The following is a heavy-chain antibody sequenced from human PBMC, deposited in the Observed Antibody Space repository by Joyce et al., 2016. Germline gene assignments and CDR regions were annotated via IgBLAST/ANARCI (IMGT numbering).Heavy chain of an antibody. CDR2: LYSSGST. CDR3: ARDRGGGHFDY. V-gene: IGHV4-4*07. CDR1: NGFINNYF. D-gene: IGHD3-16*01. Sequence: QVQLQESGPRVVRPSESLSLTCSVSNGFINNYFWNWIRQPAGKNLEWIGRLYSSGSTTYNPSLKGRVTMSVDSSKIEFSLHLKSVTAADTATYFCARDRGGGHFDYWGQGIVVTVTS. J-gene: IGHJ4*02.